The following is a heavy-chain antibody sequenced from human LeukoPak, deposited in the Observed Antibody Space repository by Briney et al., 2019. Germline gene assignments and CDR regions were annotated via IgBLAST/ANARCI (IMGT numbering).Heavy chain of an antibody. Sequence: HPGGSLRLSCAASGFTFTNYGMNWVRQAPGKGLVWVSTINDDGSDTTYADSVKGRFTISRDNAKNTLYLQMNSLRAEDTAVYYCGRDPLNEIPVDYWGQGTLVTVSS. D-gene: IGHD1-1*01. CDR2: INDDGSDT. V-gene: IGHV3-74*01. CDR1: GFTFTNYG. J-gene: IGHJ4*02. CDR3: GRDPLNEIPVDY.